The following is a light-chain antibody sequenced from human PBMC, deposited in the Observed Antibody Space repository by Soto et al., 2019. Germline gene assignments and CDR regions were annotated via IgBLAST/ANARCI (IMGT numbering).Light chain of an antibody. V-gene: IGKV1-33*01. CDR2: DAS. Sequence: DIQMTQSPSSLSASVGDRVTITCQASQNINNYLNWYQQKPGRAPKLLIYDASNLEAGAPSRFRGSGSGTDFTFTISRLQPEDIATYYRQQYENLPTFGQGTRLDIK. J-gene: IGKJ5*01. CDR1: QNINNY. CDR3: QQYENLPT.